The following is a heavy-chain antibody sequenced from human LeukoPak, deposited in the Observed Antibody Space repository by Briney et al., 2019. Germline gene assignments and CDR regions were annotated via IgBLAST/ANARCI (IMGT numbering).Heavy chain of an antibody. CDR1: GLTFSNYD. CDR3: AKGPDYDILTPIDY. Sequence: GGSLRLSCAASGLTFSNYDMNWVRQAPGKGLEWVSGISWNSGRRGYADSVKGRFTISRDNAKTSLYLQMNSLRAEDMALYYCAKGPDYDILTPIDYWGQGTLVTVSS. V-gene: IGHV3-9*03. CDR2: ISWNSGRR. D-gene: IGHD3-9*01. J-gene: IGHJ4*02.